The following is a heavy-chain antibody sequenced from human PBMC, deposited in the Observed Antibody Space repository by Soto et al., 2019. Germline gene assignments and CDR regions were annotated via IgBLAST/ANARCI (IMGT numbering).Heavy chain of an antibody. J-gene: IGHJ4*02. CDR2: ISYDGSNK. Sequence: QVQLVESGGGVVQPGRSLRLSCAASGFTFSSYAMHWVRQAPGKGLEWVAVISYDGSNKYYADSVKGRFTISRDNSKNTLYLQMNSLRAEDTAMYYCARDRSTYYYDSSGYFANFDYWGQGTLVTVSS. V-gene: IGHV3-30-3*01. CDR3: ARDRSTYYYDSSGYFANFDY. D-gene: IGHD3-22*01. CDR1: GFTFSSYA.